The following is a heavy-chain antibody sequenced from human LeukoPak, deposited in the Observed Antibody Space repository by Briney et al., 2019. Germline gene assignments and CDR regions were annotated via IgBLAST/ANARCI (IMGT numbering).Heavy chain of an antibody. V-gene: IGHV3-21*01. J-gene: IGHJ4*02. CDR1: GFTFSNYG. Sequence: PGGSLRLSCAASGFTFSNYGMNWVRQAPGKGLEWVSTISSTSGYIYYADSVKGRFTISRDNAKNSLCLQMNSLRAEDTAVYYCARDSGWSNYYFDYWGRGTLVTVSS. D-gene: IGHD2-15*01. CDR2: ISSTSGYI. CDR3: ARDSGWSNYYFDY.